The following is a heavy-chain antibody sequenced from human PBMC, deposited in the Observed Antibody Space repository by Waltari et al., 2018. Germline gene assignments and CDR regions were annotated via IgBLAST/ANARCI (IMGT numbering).Heavy chain of an antibody. CDR2: IYYSGST. D-gene: IGHD6-6*01. V-gene: IGHV4-39*07. CDR1: GGSISSSSYS. J-gene: IGHJ4*02. CDR3: ARIRGYSSSSGDFDY. Sequence: QLQLQESGPGLVKPSETLSLTCTVSGGSISSSSYSWGWIRQPPGKGLEWIGSIYYSGSTYYNPSLKSRVTISGDTSKNQFSLKLSSVTAADTAVYYCARIRGYSSSSGDFDYWGQGTLVTVSS.